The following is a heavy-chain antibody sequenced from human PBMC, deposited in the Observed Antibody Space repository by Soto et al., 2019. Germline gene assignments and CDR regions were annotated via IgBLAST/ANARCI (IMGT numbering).Heavy chain of an antibody. D-gene: IGHD3-10*01. CDR3: ARWDDSGSGLVS. CDR2: ISSNSRTI. V-gene: IGHV3-48*01. Sequence: EVQLVESGGGLAQPGGSLRLSCAASGFTFRSYSMNWVSQVPGKGLQWVSYISSNSRTIYYADSVKGRFTISRDDAKNSLYLQMNSLRAEDTAVYSCARWDDSGSGLVSWGQGTLVTVSS. CDR1: GFTFRSYS. J-gene: IGHJ4*02.